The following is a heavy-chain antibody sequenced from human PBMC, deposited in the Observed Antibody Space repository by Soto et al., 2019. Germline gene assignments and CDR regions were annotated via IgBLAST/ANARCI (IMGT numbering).Heavy chain of an antibody. D-gene: IGHD3-22*01. CDR3: AKGPDGSGYYHNWFDS. CDR2: ISRTGDSA. J-gene: IGHJ5*01. CDR1: GFSFSDYA. V-gene: IGHV3-23*01. Sequence: EVPLLESGGALVQPGGSLTLSCAASGFSFSDYAMSWVRQAPGKGLEWVSSISRTGDSAYYADSVNGRFAISRDSSKDWLSLQLSSLRVEDTAVYYCAKGPDGSGYYHNWFDSWGQGTLITVSS.